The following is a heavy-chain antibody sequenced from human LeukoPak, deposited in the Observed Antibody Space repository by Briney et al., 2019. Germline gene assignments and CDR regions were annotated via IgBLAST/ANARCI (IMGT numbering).Heavy chain of an antibody. CDR2: ISSSSSYI. CDR1: GFTFSSYS. CDR3: ARVGSRRTTALDY. D-gene: IGHD4-17*01. J-gene: IGHJ4*02. Sequence: GGSLRLSCAASGFTFSSYSMNWVRQAPGKGLGWVSSISSSSSYIYYADSVKGRFTISRDNAKNSLYLQMNSLRAEDTAVYYCARVGSRRTTALDYWGQGTLVTVSS. V-gene: IGHV3-21*01.